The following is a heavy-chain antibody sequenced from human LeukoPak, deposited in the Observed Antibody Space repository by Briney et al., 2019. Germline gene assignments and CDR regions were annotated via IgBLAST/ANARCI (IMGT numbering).Heavy chain of an antibody. CDR1: GGSISTSNW. CDR2: IYHSGST. V-gene: IGHV4-4*02. J-gene: IGHJ4*02. D-gene: IGHD3-9*01. Sequence: SETLSLTCAVSGGSISTSNWWSWVRQPPGKGLEWIGEIYHSGSTNYNPSLKSRVSISVDKSKNQFSLKLSSVAAADTAVYYCARKLYQLRYLDYWGQGTLVTVSS. CDR3: ARKLYQLRYLDY.